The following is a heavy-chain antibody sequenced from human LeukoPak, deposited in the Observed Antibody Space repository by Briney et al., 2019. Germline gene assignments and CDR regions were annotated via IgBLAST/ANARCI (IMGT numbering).Heavy chain of an antibody. J-gene: IGHJ6*02. CDR3: ASAARTVYYGMDV. Sequence: PSETLSLTCTVSGGSISSSSYYWGWIRQPPGKGLEWIGSIYYSGSTYYNPSLKSRVTISVDTSKNQFSLKLSSVTAADTAVYYCASAARTVYYGMDVWGQGTTVTVSS. V-gene: IGHV4-39*01. CDR1: GGSISSSSYY. CDR2: IYYSGST.